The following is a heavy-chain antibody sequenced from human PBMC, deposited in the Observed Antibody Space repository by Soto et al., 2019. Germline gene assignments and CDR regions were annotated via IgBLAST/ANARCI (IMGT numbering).Heavy chain of an antibody. V-gene: IGHV3-30*18. CDR2: ISYDGSNK. CDR3: AKGSPSLGGNFDY. Sequence: GSLRLSCAASGFTFSSYGMHWVRQAPGKGLEWVAVISYDGSNKYYADSVKGRFTTSRDNSKNTLYLQMNSLRAEDTAVYYCAKGSPSLGGNFDYWGQGTLVTVSS. CDR1: GFTFSSYG. D-gene: IGHD3-16*01. J-gene: IGHJ4*02.